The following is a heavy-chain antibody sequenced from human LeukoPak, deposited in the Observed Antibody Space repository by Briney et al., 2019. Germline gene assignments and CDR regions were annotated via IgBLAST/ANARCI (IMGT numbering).Heavy chain of an antibody. CDR2: ISGSGGST. D-gene: IGHD3-16*01. Sequence: PSETLSLTCAVYGGSFSGYYWSWVRQAPGKGLEWVSAISGSGGSTYYADSVKGRFTISRDNSKNTLYLQMNSLRAEDTAVYYCAKDRDDGGYFDYWGQGTLVTVSS. CDR3: AKDRDDGGYFDY. V-gene: IGHV3-23*01. CDR1: GGSFSGYY. J-gene: IGHJ4*02.